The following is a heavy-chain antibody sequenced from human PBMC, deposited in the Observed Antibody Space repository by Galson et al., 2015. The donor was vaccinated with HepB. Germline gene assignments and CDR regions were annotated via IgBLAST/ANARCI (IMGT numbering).Heavy chain of an antibody. CDR3: AKGYYYDSSGSDY. CDR1: GFTFSSCG. Sequence: SLRLSCAASGFTFSSCGMHWVRQAPGKGLEWVAVISYDGSNKYYADSVKGRFTISRDNSKNTLYLQMNSLRAEDTAVYYCAKGYYYDSSGSDYWGQGTLVTVSS. J-gene: IGHJ4*02. V-gene: IGHV3-30*18. CDR2: ISYDGSNK. D-gene: IGHD3-22*01.